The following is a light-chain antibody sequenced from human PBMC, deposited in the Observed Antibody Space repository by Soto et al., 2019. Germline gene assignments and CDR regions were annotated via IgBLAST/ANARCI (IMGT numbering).Light chain of an antibody. CDR2: DVS. Sequence: QSALTQPASVSGSPGQSITISCTGTSSDVGGYNYVSWYQQHPGKAPKLMIYDVSNRPSGVSNRFSGSKSGNTASLTISGLQADDEADYYCSSYTSSSIDDVFGTGTKVTVL. V-gene: IGLV2-14*01. CDR3: SSYTSSSIDDV. J-gene: IGLJ1*01. CDR1: SSDVGGYNY.